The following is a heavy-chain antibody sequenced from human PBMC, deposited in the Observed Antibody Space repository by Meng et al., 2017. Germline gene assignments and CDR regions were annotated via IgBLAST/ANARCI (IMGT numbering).Heavy chain of an antibody. J-gene: IGHJ1*01. D-gene: IGHD6-19*01. CDR3: ARDRALYSSGWYRTSQH. CDR2: ISYDGSNK. Sequence: GESLKISCAASGFTFSSYAMSWVRQAPGKGLEWVAVISYDGSNKYYADSVKGRFTISRDNSKNTLYLQMNSLRAEDTAVYYCARDRALYSSGWYRTSQHWGQGTLVTVSS. CDR1: GFTFSSYA. V-gene: IGHV3-30*04.